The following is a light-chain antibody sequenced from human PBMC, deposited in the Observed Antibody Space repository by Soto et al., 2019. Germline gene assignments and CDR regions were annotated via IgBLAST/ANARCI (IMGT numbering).Light chain of an antibody. CDR1: NSDVGRYNL. CDR3: CSYAGRNTVV. Sequence: QSALTQPASVSGSPGQSITVSCTGTNSDVGRYNLVSWYQQHPGKAPKLIISEVNERPSGVSDRFSGSKSGNTASLTISCLQSEDEADYYCCSYAGRNTVVFGGGTKVTVL. V-gene: IGLV2-23*02. J-gene: IGLJ3*02. CDR2: EVN.